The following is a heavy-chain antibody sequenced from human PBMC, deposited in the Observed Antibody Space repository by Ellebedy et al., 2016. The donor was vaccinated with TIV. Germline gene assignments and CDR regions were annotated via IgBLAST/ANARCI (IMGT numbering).Heavy chain of an antibody. V-gene: IGHV3-53*01. Sequence: GGSLRLXCAASGFTVSSNYMSWVRQAPGKGLEWVSVIYSGGSTFYADSVKGRFTISRDNSKNTLYLQMNSLRAEDTAVYYCAAAAGAGDDAFDIWGQGTMVTVSS. J-gene: IGHJ3*02. CDR2: IYSGGST. D-gene: IGHD6-13*01. CDR1: GFTVSSNY. CDR3: AAAAGAGDDAFDI.